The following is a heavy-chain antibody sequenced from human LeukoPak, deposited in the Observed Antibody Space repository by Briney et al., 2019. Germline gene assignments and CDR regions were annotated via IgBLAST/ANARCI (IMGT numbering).Heavy chain of an antibody. CDR2: ISGSGGST. CDR1: GFTFSSYA. J-gene: IGHJ4*02. CDR3: AKDRGKVYYDSSGYYS. Sequence: GGSLRLSCAASGFTFSSYAMSWVRQAPGKGLEWVSAISGSGGSTYYADSVKGRFTISRDNSKNTLYLQMNSLRAEDTAVYYCAKDRGKVYYDSSGYYSWGQGTLVTVSS. V-gene: IGHV3-23*01. D-gene: IGHD3-22*01.